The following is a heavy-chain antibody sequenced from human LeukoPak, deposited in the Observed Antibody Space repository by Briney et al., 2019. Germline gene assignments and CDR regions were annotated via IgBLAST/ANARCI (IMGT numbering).Heavy chain of an antibody. CDR2: ISGSGSST. Sequence: PGGSLRLSCAASGFTFSSFAMSWVRQAPGKGLDWVSAISGSGSSTSYADSVKGRFTISGDNSKNTLYLQMNSLRAEDTAVYYCATNQTAGGHRFDYCGQGTLVTVSS. CDR1: GFTFSSFA. J-gene: IGHJ4*02. D-gene: IGHD1-14*01. V-gene: IGHV3-23*01. CDR3: ATNQTAGGHRFDY.